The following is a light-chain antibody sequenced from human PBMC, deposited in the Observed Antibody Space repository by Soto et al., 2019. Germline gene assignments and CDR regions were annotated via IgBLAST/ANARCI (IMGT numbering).Light chain of an antibody. J-gene: IGLJ3*02. V-gene: IGLV1-40*01. CDR2: GNT. Sequence: QSVLTQPPSVSGAPGQRVTISCAGSSSNIGTGYDVQWYQQLPGAAPKLLIYGNTNRPSGVPDRFSASRSGTSASLAISGLQAADEADYYCQSFDSSLSASVFGGGTKLTVL. CDR3: QSFDSSLSASV. CDR1: SSNIGTGYD.